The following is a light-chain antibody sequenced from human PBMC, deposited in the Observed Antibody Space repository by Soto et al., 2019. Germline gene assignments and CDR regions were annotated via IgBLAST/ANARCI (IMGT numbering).Light chain of an antibody. CDR1: QTVRNNY. V-gene: IGKV3D-20*02. Sequence: EFVLTQSPGTLSLSPGERATLSCRASQTVRNNYLAWYQQKPGQAPRLLIYDASIRATGIPARFSGSGSGTDFTLTISSLEPEDFAVYYCQQRRNWQVTFGQGTRLENK. CDR2: DAS. J-gene: IGKJ5*01. CDR3: QQRRNWQVT.